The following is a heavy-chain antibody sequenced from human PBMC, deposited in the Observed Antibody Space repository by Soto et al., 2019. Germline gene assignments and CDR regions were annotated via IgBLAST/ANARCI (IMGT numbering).Heavy chain of an antibody. CDR1: GGTFSSYA. D-gene: IGHD5-18*01. Sequence: QVQLVQSGAEVKKPGSSVKVSCKASGGTFSSYAISWVRQDPGQGLEWMGGIIPIFGTANYAQKFKGRVTITADESTSTAYMELSSLRSEDTAVYYCARYRYGYSYFDYWGQGTLVTVSS. CDR3: ARYRYGYSYFDY. V-gene: IGHV1-69*12. CDR2: IIPIFGTA. J-gene: IGHJ4*02.